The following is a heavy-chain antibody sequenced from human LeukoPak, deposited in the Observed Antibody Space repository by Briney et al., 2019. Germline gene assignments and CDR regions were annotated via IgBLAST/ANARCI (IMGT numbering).Heavy chain of an antibody. CDR2: INHSGST. D-gene: IGHD3-10*01. CDR1: GGSFSGYY. J-gene: IGHJ5*02. Sequence: SETLSLTCAVYGGSFSGYYWSWIRQPPGKGLEWIGEINHSGSTNYNPSLKSRVTISVDTSKNQFSLKLSSVTAADTAVYYCARSSRLNYYGSGSYYITSVRNWFDPWGPGTLVTVSS. CDR3: ARSSRLNYYGSGSYYITSVRNWFDP. V-gene: IGHV4-34*01.